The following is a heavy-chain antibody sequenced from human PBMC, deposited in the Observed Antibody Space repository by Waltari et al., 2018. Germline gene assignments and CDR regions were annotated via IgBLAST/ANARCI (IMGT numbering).Heavy chain of an antibody. CDR2: VSGPRTYT. Sequence: EVQLAESGGGLVQPGGSLRLSCVAYGFMFSSYAMNWVRQAPGKGLEWVASVSGPRTYTVYSDSVKGRFTISRDNAKNSVFLQMNGLRDDDTAIYYCAKEGLGGDRQFDYWGQGTLVRVSS. J-gene: IGHJ4*02. V-gene: IGHV3-21*06. D-gene: IGHD2-21*02. CDR1: GFMFSSYA. CDR3: AKEGLGGDRQFDY.